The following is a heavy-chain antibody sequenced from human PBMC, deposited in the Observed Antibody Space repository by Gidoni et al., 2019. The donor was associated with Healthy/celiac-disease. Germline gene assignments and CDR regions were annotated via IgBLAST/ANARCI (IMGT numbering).Heavy chain of an antibody. CDR2: ISSSGSTI. J-gene: IGHJ3*02. V-gene: IGHV3-48*03. CDR3: ARDLLVGAPFSAFDI. D-gene: IGHD1-26*01. CDR1: GFTFSSYE. Sequence: EVQLVESGGGLVQPGGSLRLSCAASGFTFSSYEMNWVRQAPGKGLECVSYISSSGSTIYYSDSVKGRFTISRDNAKNSLYLQMNSLRAEDTAVYYCARDLLVGAPFSAFDIWGQGTMVTVSS.